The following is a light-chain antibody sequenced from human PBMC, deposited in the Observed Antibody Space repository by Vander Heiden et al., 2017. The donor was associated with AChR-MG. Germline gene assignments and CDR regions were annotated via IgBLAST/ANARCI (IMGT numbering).Light chain of an antibody. CDR1: SAHSSYA. Sequence: VLTQSPSASASLGASVKLTCTLSSAHSSYAIAWHQQQPETGPRYLMKVDSDGSHSKGDVIPDRFSGSSSGAERYLIISSLQSEDEADYYCQTWGTDIPYVFGTGTKVTVL. CDR2: VDSDGSH. CDR3: QTWGTDIPYV. V-gene: IGLV4-69*01. J-gene: IGLJ1*01.